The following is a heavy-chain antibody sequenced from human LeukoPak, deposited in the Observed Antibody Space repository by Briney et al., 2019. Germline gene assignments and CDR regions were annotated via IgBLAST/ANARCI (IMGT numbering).Heavy chain of an antibody. CDR3: ARGPYYDILTGWLYYMDV. CDR2: MNPNSGNT. J-gene: IGHJ6*03. V-gene: IGHV1-8*01. D-gene: IGHD3-9*01. CDR1: GYTFTSYD. Sequence: ASVKVSCKASGYTFTSYDINWVRQATGQGLEWMGWMNPNSGNTGYAQKFQGRVTMTRNTSISTAYMELSSLRSEDTAVYYCARGPYYDILTGWLYYMDVWGKGTTVTISS.